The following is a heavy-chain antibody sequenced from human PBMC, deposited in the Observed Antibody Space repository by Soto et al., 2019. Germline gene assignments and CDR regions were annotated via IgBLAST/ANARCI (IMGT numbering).Heavy chain of an antibody. CDR3: SRDYSDWVFN. V-gene: IGHV3-73*01. CDR1: GVTFGASP. CDR2: IGSRGETYAT. Sequence: GGSLRLSCSASGVTFGASPLPWVRPSSGKGLEWLGRIGSRGETYATTYAASVKGRFTISRDDSKKTAYLQMNSLESEDTAVYYCSRDYSDWVFNWGRGT. D-gene: IGHD3-9*01. J-gene: IGHJ4*02.